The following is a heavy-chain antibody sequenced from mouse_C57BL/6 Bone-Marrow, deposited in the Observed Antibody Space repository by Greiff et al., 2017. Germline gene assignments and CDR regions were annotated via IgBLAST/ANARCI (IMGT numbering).Heavy chain of an antibody. CDR2: IDPENGDT. V-gene: IGHV14-4*02. Sequence: VQLQQSGAELVRPGASVKLSCTASGFNFTDYYMHWVKQRPEQGLEWIGWIDPENGDTEYAPKFQGKATMTVDTSSNTAYLQLSSLTSEDTAVDYCDARGDYGSAWFAYWGQGTVVTVSA. CDR3: DARGDYGSAWFAY. CDR1: GFNFTDYY. D-gene: IGHD1-1*01. J-gene: IGHJ3*01.